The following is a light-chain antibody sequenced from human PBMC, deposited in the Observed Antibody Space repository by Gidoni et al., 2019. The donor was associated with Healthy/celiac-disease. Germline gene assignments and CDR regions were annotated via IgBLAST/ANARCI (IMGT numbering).Light chain of an antibody. J-gene: IGKJ4*01. CDR1: QSVSSY. CDR3: QQRSNWPPRTLT. Sequence: EIVLTKSPATLSLSPGERATLSCRASQSVSSYLAWYQQKPGQAPRLLIYDASNRATGIPARFSGSGSGTDFTLTISSLEPEDFAVYYCQQRSNWPPRTLTFGGGTKVEIK. V-gene: IGKV3-11*01. CDR2: DAS.